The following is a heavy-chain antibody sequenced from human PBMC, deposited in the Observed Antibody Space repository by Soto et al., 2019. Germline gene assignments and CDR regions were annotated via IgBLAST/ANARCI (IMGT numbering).Heavy chain of an antibody. CDR3: VILGSTDSYDPVFV. D-gene: IGHD2-2*01. V-gene: IGHV3-11*01. Sequence: PGGSLRLSCSASGFSFSDYYMTWVRQAPGKGLEWISYISGSGTNIYYAESVEGRFTISRDNARNSVHLQMNDLRGGDTARYFCVILGSTDSYDPVFVWGQGTRVTVFS. CDR1: GFSFSDYY. CDR2: ISGSGTNI. J-gene: IGHJ4*02.